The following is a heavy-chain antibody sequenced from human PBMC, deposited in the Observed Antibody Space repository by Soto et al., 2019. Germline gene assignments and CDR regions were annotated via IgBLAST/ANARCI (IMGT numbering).Heavy chain of an antibody. V-gene: IGHV1-3*01. J-gene: IGHJ5*02. CDR1: GYTFTSYA. CDR2: INVGNGNT. Sequence: QVQLVQSGAEVKEPGASVKVSCRTSGYTFTSYAIHWVRQAPGQRPEWMGWINVGNGNTKYSQSFQDRDTLARDTTGSTAYWALSSLRSEDTSVDSCAREVVCVMSNVIVPSGQGTLLTGPS. D-gene: IGHD2-8*01. CDR3: AREVVCVMSNVIVP.